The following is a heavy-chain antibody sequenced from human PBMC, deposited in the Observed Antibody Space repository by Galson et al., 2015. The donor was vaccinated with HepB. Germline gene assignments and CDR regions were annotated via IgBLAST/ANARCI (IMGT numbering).Heavy chain of an antibody. V-gene: IGHV3-23*01. CDR1: GFTFSNYA. Sequence: SLRLSCAVSGFTFSNYAMTWFRQAPGKGLEWVSTISDSGGTTYYADPVKGRFTISRDKSKSTLYLQLNSLGVEDTAVYYCARHRSVTTAYDYWGQGTLVTVSS. CDR3: ARHRSVTTAYDY. D-gene: IGHD4-17*01. CDR2: ISDSGGTT. J-gene: IGHJ4*02.